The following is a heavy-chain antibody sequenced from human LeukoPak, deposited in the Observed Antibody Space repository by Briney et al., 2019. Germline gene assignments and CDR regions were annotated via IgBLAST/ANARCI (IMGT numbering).Heavy chain of an antibody. CDR1: GYTFTGYY. D-gene: IGHD5-12*01. J-gene: IGHJ4*02. CDR2: INPNSGDT. Sequence: GASVKVSCKASGYTFTGYYMHWVRQAPGQGLEWMGWINPNSGDTNCAQNFQGRVTMTRDTSIRTAYLELSGLRSDDTAVYYCAKNPYEYYFDYWGQGTLVTVSS. V-gene: IGHV1-2*02. CDR3: AKNPYEYYFDY.